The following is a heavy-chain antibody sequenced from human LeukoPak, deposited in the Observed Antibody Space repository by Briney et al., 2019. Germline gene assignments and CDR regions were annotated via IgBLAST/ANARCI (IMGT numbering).Heavy chain of an antibody. Sequence: SETLSLTCTVSGASIRTYYWSWIWQSPGKGLEWIGYIYYTGSTNYNPSLKHRLTISVDTSKNQVSLRLTSVTAADTAVYYCVRHYRQWFDPWGQGTLVTVSS. V-gene: IGHV4-59*08. J-gene: IGHJ5*02. CDR2: IYYTGST. D-gene: IGHD1-26*01. CDR1: GASIRTYY. CDR3: VRHYRQWFDP.